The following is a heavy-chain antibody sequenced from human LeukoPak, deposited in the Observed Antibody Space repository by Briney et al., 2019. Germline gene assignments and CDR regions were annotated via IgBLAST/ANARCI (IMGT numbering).Heavy chain of an antibody. V-gene: IGHV3-74*01. CDR1: GFTFSSYW. Sequence: AGGSLRLSCAASGFTFSSYWMHWVRQAPGKGLVWVSRINSDGSSTSYADSVKGRFTISRDNAKNTLYLQMNSLRAEDTAVYYCAREFVVVPAAKASWFDPWGQGTLVTVSS. CDR3: AREFVVVPAAKASWFDP. D-gene: IGHD2-2*01. CDR2: INSDGSST. J-gene: IGHJ5*02.